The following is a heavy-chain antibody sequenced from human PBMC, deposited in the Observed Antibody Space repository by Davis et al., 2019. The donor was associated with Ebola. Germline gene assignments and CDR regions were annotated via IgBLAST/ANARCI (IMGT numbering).Heavy chain of an antibody. CDR3: VRAIGGDAAY. CDR2: TNQDGSEK. CDR1: GFTFSSYN. Sequence: GESLKISCAASGFTFSSYNMNWVRQAPGQGLEWVANTNQDGSEKYYVDSVKGRFTISRDNAENSLSLQMNSLRVEDTAVYYCVRAIGGDAAYWGQGTLVTVSS. J-gene: IGHJ4*02. V-gene: IGHV3-7*03. D-gene: IGHD2-21*02.